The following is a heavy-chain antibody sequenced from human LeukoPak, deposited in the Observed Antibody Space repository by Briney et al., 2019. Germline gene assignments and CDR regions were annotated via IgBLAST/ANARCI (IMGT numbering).Heavy chain of an antibody. CDR2: IGPGGTFT. CDR3: AKDLDYTTYGYYFDY. V-gene: IGHV3-23*01. D-gene: IGHD4-11*01. CDR1: GITFRSYA. Sequence: GGSLRLSCTPPGITFRSYAMNWGGKAPGKGLDWVSGIGPGGTFTYYADSAKGRFPTPRENPRKPLYWQVNGLRPYDTAVIYFAKDLDYTTYGYYFDYWGQGTLVTVSS. J-gene: IGHJ4*02.